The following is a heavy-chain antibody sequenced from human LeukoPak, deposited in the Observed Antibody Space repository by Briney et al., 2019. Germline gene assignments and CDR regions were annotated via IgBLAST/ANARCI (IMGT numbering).Heavy chain of an antibody. CDR3: AKELASGWFFDY. D-gene: IGHD6-19*01. Sequence: GGSLRLSCSASGFTFRNYGMHWVRQAPGKGLEWVSFIQSDESNKYYSDSVKGRYTISRDNSKNMLHLQMSSLRPEDTAVYYCAKELASGWFFDYWGQGTLVTVSS. V-gene: IGHV3-30*02. J-gene: IGHJ4*02. CDR1: GFTFRNYG. CDR2: IQSDESNK.